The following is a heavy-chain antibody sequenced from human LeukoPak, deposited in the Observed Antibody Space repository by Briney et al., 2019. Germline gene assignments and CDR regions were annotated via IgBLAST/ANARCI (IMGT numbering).Heavy chain of an antibody. CDR2: ISVSGGST. V-gene: IGHV3-23*01. D-gene: IGHD3-10*01. Sequence: PGRSLRLSCVASGFTFSSYAMSWVRQAPGKGLEWVSAISVSGGSTYYADSVKGRFTISRDNSKNTLYLQMNSLRAEDTAVYYCAKDRGINWFDPWGQGTLVTVSS. J-gene: IGHJ5*02. CDR3: AKDRGINWFDP. CDR1: GFTFSSYA.